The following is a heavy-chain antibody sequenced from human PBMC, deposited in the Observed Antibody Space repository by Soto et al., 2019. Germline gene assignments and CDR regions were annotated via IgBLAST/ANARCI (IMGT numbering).Heavy chain of an antibody. J-gene: IGHJ3*02. CDR2: INPNSGGT. Sequence: QVQLVQTGAEVKKPVASVKVSCKAAGYTFTGDYMHWLRQSPGQGLEWMGWINPNSGGTHYAQKVQGWVTMTRDTAIRTASMDLSRLRSHDTALYYYPREMLKNGHLVPGKRTTYAFESWGAGTIVTASS. CDR1: GYTFTGDY. V-gene: IGHV1-2*04. D-gene: IGHD6-6*01. CDR3: PREMLKNGHLVPGKRTTYAFES.